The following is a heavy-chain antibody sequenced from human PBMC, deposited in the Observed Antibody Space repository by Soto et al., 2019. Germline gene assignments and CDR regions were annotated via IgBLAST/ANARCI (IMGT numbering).Heavy chain of an antibody. D-gene: IGHD6-19*01. CDR2: ISGSGGST. Sequence: EVQLLESGGGLVQPGGSLRLSCAASGFTFSSYAMSWVRQAPGKGLEWVSAISGSGGSTYYADSVKGRFTISRDNSKNTLXLXXXXXXAXXXXXXXXXXXXQWLGPYFDYWGQGTLVTVSS. CDR3: XXXXQWLGPYFDY. J-gene: IGHJ4*02. V-gene: IGHV3-23*01. CDR1: GFTFSSYA.